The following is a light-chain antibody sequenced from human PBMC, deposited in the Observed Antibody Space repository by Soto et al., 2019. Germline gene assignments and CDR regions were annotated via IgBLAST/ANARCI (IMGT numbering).Light chain of an antibody. CDR1: QSISSW. CDR2: DAS. Sequence: DIQMTQSPSTLSASVGDRVTITCRASQSISSWLAWYQQKPGKAPKLLIYDASSLESGVPSRFSGSGSGTEFTLTISSLQPDDFATYYCQQYNSYSSWTLGQGNKVDXK. J-gene: IGKJ1*01. CDR3: QQYNSYSSWT. V-gene: IGKV1-5*01.